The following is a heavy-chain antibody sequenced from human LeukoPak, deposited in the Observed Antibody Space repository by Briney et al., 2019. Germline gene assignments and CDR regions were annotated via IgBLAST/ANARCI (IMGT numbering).Heavy chain of an antibody. D-gene: IGHD2/OR15-2a*01. CDR1: GFTFSSYG. CDR2: ISSDGSSK. V-gene: IGHV3-30*03. Sequence: GGSLRLSCAASGFTFSSYGMHWVRQAPGKGLEWVAVISSDGSSKYYIDSVKGRLTISRDNSKNTLFLQMNSLRAEDTAVYYCARGENSKTYPVSGYWGQGTLVTVSS. CDR3: ARGENSKTYPVSGY. J-gene: IGHJ4*02.